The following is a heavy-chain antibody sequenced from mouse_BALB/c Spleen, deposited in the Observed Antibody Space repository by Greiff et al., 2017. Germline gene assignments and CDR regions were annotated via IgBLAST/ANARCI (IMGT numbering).Heavy chain of an antibody. Sequence: QVQLQQSGAELMKPGASVKISCKATGYTFSSYWIEWVKQRPGHGLEWIGEILPGSGSTNYNEKFKGKATFTADTSSNTAYMQLSSLTSEDSAVYYCARGITTAYYAMDYWGQGTSVTVSS. CDR2: ILPGSGST. CDR1: GYTFSSYW. V-gene: IGHV1-9*01. CDR3: ARGITTAYYAMDY. D-gene: IGHD1-2*01. J-gene: IGHJ4*01.